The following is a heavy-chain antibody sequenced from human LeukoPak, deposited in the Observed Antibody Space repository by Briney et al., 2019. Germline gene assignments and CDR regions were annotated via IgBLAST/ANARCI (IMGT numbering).Heavy chain of an antibody. D-gene: IGHD1-1*01. Sequence: GASVTVSCKASGYTFTVYYMHWVRQAPGQGLEWMGWIIPNSGGTNYAQKFQGRVSMTRDTSISTAYMELSRLRSDDTAVYYCARANENYFDYWGQGTLVTVSS. CDR3: ARANENYFDY. V-gene: IGHV1-2*02. J-gene: IGHJ4*02. CDR1: GYTFTVYY. CDR2: IIPNSGGT.